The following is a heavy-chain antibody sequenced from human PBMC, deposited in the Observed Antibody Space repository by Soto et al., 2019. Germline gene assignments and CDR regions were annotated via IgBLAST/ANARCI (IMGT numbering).Heavy chain of an antibody. CDR1: GGSISGSRHH. Sequence: SETLSLTCNVSGGSISGSRHHWGWISQSPGKGLEWVASVDYSGNSYYNPSLRSRVTVSVDTSKNQFSLKVTSVTAADSAIYYCMRHLVSGTISRGSWFDPWGPGTQVTVSS. J-gene: IGHJ5*02. V-gene: IGHV4-39*01. CDR3: MRHLVSGTISRGSWFDP. CDR2: VDYSGNS. D-gene: IGHD1-1*01.